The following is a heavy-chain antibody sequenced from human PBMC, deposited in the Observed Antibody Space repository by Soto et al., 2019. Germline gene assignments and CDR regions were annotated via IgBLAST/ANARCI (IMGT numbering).Heavy chain of an antibody. V-gene: IGHV1-18*01. CDR3: ARDLPNYYGSAFFDY. CDR2: ISAYNGNT. CDR1: GYTFTSYG. Sequence: GASVKVSCKASGYTFTSYGISWVRQAPGQGLEWMGWISAYNGNTNYAQKLQSRVTMTTDTSTSTAYMELRSLRSDDTAVYYCARDLPNYYGSAFFDYWGQGTLLTVSS. J-gene: IGHJ4*02. D-gene: IGHD3-10*01.